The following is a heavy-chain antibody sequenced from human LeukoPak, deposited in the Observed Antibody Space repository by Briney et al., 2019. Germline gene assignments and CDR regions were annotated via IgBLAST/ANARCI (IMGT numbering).Heavy chain of an antibody. J-gene: IGHJ4*02. Sequence: SVKVSCKASGGTFSSYAISWVRQAPGQPLEWMGGIIPIFGTANYAQKFQGRVTITADESTSTAYMELSSLRSEDTAVYYCASADYYDSSGYFLPSFDYWGQGTLVTVSS. CDR2: IIPIFGTA. V-gene: IGHV1-69*13. D-gene: IGHD3-22*01. CDR3: ASADYYDSSGYFLPSFDY. CDR1: GGTFSSYA.